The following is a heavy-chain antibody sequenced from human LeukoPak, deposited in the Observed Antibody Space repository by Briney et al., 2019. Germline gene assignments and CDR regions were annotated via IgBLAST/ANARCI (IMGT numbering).Heavy chain of an antibody. CDR3: ARGDWGLATILTLFDY. CDR2: ISSSSSYI. Sequence: PGGSLRLSCAASGFTFSSYSINWVRQAPGKGLEWVSSISSSSSYIYYADSVKGRFTISRDNAKNSLYLQMNSLRAEDTAVYYCARGDWGLATILTLFDYWGQGTLVTVSS. J-gene: IGHJ4*02. CDR1: GFTFSSYS. D-gene: IGHD5-24*01. V-gene: IGHV3-21*01.